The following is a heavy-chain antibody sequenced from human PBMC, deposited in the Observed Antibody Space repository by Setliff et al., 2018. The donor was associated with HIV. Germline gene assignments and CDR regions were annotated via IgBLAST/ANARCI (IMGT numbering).Heavy chain of an antibody. J-gene: IGHJ5*02. D-gene: IGHD4-17*01. CDR1: GYSINSDFY. CDR2: IYHSGST. Sequence: SETLSLTCVVSGYSINSDFYWSWLRQPPGMGLESPGRGLEWIGHIYHSGSTYYNPSLNSRVTMSIDMSKNQFSLSLTSVTAADTAIYYCARTWLHYGADIPRFDPWGQGVLVTGSS. V-gene: IGHV4-38-2*01. CDR3: ARTWLHYGADIPRFDP.